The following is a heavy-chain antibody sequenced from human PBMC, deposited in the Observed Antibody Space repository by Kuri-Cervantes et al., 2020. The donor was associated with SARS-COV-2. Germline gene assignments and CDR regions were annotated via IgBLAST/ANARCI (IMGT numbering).Heavy chain of an antibody. CDR1: GFTVSSNY. Sequence: GGSLRLSCAASGFTVSSNYMSWVRQAPGKGLEWVSAISGSGGSTYYADSVKGRFTISRDNSKNTLYLQMNSLRAEDTAVYYCARSGKGYCSSTSCSMDDAFDIWGQGTMVTVSS. J-gene: IGHJ3*02. V-gene: IGHV3-23*01. D-gene: IGHD2-2*01. CDR3: ARSGKGYCSSTSCSMDDAFDI. CDR2: ISGSGGST.